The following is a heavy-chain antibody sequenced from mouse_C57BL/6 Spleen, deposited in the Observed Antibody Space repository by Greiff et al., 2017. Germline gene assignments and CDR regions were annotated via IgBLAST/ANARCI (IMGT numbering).Heavy chain of an antibody. CDR1: GYTFTSYW. Sequence: VQLQQPGAELVKPGASVKLSCKASGYTFTSYWMTWVKQRPGQGLEWIGDIDPSAGDTNYNQKFKSKATLTVDTSSSTAYMQLSSLTSEDSAVYYCARMSYYAMDYWGQGTSVTVSS. J-gene: IGHJ4*01. CDR3: ARMSYYAMDY. V-gene: IGHV1-69*02. CDR2: IDPSAGDT.